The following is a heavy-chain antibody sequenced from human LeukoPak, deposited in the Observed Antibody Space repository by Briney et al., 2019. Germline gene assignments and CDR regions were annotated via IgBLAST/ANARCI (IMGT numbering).Heavy chain of an antibody. Sequence: SQTLSLTCTVSGGSISSGGYYWSWIRQHPGKGLEWIGYIYYSGSTYYNPSLKSRVTISVDTSKNQFSLKLSSVTAADTAVYYCARANVDTAMVTMGNWFDPWGQGTLVTVSS. J-gene: IGHJ5*02. CDR3: ARANVDTAMVTMGNWFDP. D-gene: IGHD5-18*01. CDR2: IYYSGST. CDR1: GGSISSGGYY. V-gene: IGHV4-31*03.